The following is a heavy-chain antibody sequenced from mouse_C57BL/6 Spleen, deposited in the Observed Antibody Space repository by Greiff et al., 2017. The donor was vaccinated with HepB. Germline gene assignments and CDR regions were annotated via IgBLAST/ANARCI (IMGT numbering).Heavy chain of an antibody. Sequence: EVKLVESGGGLVQPGGSMKLSCAASGFTFSNYWMNWVRQSPEKGLEWVAQIRLKSDNYATHYAESVKGRFTISRDDSKSSVYLQMNNLRAEDTGIYYCTGSGTFAWFAYWGQGTLVTVSA. J-gene: IGHJ3*01. CDR1: GFTFSNYW. D-gene: IGHD4-1*01. CDR2: IRLKSDNYAT. CDR3: TGSGTFAWFAY. V-gene: IGHV6-3*01.